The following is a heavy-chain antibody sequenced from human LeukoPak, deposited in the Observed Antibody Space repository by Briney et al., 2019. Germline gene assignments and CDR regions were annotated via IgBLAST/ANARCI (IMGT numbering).Heavy chain of an antibody. Sequence: GESLQISCKGSGYSFTNSWIAWGRRMPGKGLEWMGIIYPGDSDARYSPSFQGQVTISADKSISTAYLQWNSLKASDTAMYYCARQGSNRYFDYWGQGTLVTVSS. V-gene: IGHV5-51*01. D-gene: IGHD6-13*01. CDR3: ARQGSNRYFDY. CDR1: GYSFTNSW. J-gene: IGHJ4*02. CDR2: IYPGDSDA.